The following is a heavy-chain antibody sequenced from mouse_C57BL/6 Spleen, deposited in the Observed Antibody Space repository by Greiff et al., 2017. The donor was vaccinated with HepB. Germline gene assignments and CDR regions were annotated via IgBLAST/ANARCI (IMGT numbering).Heavy chain of an antibody. CDR2: IDPSDSYI. J-gene: IGHJ1*03. CDR3: ARGGYGSSPYWYFDV. CDR1: GYTFTSYW. D-gene: IGHD1-1*01. Sequence: VQLQQPGAELVKPGASVKLSCKASGYTFTSYWMQWVKQRPGQGLEWIGEIDPSDSYINYNQKFKGKATLTVDTSSSTAYMQLSSLTSEDSAVYYCARGGYGSSPYWYFDVWGTGTTVTVSS. V-gene: IGHV1-50*01.